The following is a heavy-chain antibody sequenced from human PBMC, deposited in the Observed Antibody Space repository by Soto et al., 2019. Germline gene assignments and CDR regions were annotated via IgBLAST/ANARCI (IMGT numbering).Heavy chain of an antibody. CDR1: GGTFSSYA. CDR2: IIPIFGTA. D-gene: IGHD2-8*01. J-gene: IGHJ4*02. CDR3: ARDCTNGVCNDY. V-gene: IGHV1-69*13. Sequence: SVKVSCKASGGTFSSYAISWVRQAPGQGLEWMGGIIPIFGTANYAQKFQGRVTITADESTSTAYMELSSLRSEDTAVYYCARDCTNGVCNDYCGQGTLLTVSS.